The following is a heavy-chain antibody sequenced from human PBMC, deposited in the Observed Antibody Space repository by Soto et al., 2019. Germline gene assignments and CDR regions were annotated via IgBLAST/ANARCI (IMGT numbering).Heavy chain of an antibody. V-gene: IGHV4-30-4*01. CDR3: ARLTRYYYDSSGYSAFDI. J-gene: IGHJ3*02. CDR1: GGSISSGDYY. CDR2: IYYSGST. Sequence: SETLSLTCAVSGGSISSGDYYWSWIRQPPGKGLEWIGYIYYSGSTYSNPSLKSRVTISVDTSKNQFSLKLKSLTAADTAVYYCARLTRYYYDSSGYSAFDIWGQGTMVTVSS. D-gene: IGHD3-22*01.